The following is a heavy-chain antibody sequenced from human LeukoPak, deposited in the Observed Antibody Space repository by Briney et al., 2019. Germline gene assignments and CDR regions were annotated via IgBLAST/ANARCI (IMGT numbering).Heavy chain of an antibody. D-gene: IGHD3-10*01. Sequence: GGSLRLSCAASGFTFSSYSMNWVRQAPGKGLEWVSSISSSSSYIYYADSVKGRFTISRDNAKNSLYLQMNSLRAEDTAVYYCASFGRSRRGNAFDIWGQGTMVTVSS. J-gene: IGHJ3*02. CDR2: ISSSSSYI. CDR1: GFTFSSYS. CDR3: ASFGRSRRGNAFDI. V-gene: IGHV3-21*01.